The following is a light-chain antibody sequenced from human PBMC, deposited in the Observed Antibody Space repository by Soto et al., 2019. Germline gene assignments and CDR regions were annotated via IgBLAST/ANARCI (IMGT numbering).Light chain of an antibody. J-gene: IGLJ2*01. CDR1: NSDFGGYNY. CDR3: SSYTRSGTDVV. CDR2: DVY. Sequence: QAVLAPPASLSWSPGPAITNSLTGTNSDFGGYNYVSWYQHHPGKAPKLMIYDVYNRPSGVSNRFSGSKSGNTASLTISGLQAEDEVDYYCSSYTRSGTDVVFGGGTKVTVL. V-gene: IGLV2-14*03.